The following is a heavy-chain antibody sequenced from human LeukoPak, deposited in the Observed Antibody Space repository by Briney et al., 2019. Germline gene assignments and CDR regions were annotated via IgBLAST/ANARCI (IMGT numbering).Heavy chain of an antibody. CDR2: IRNDGSDK. D-gene: IGHD6-19*01. CDR1: AFTFSSYG. J-gene: IGHJ1*01. V-gene: IGHV3-30*02. CDR3: AKKKLPVAGLEYFYR. Sequence: GGSLRLSCAASAFTFSSYGMHWVRQAPGKGLEWVAFIRNDGSDKYYADSVEGRFSISRDNSKNTLYLQMNSLRAEDTAVYFCAKKKLPVAGLEYFYRWGQGTLVTVSS.